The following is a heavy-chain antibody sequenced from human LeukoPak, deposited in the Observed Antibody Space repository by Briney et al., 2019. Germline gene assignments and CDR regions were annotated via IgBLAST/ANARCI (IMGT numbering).Heavy chain of an antibody. J-gene: IGHJ4*02. CDR3: ARLPDY. Sequence: ASVKVSCKPCGYTFTSYYMHWVRQPPGPGVEWMGIINHSGGSTSYAQKFQGRVTMTRDRSTSTGDMELSSLRSEDSAVYDCARLPDYWGRGTLVTVSS. CDR1: GYTFTSYY. V-gene: IGHV1-46*01. CDR2: INHSGGST.